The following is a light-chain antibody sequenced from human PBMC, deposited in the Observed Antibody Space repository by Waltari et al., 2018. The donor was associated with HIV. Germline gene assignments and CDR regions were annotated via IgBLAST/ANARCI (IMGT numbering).Light chain of an antibody. V-gene: IGKV1-33*01. Sequence: DIQMTQSPPSLSASVGDRVTITCQASQDIRNFLNWYQQKPGQVPKLLIYDASNLETGVPSRFSGSGSGTDFTLTNSSLQPDDIATYYCQQYNNVPLTFGGGTKVEIK. J-gene: IGKJ4*01. CDR2: DAS. CDR3: QQYNNVPLT. CDR1: QDIRNF.